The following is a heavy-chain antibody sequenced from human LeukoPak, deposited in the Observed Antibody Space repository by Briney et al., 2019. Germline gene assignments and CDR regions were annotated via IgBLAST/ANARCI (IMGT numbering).Heavy chain of an antibody. CDR3: VREGNELLSKDFDY. Sequence: ASVKVSCKASGYTFTGYYMHWVRQAPGQGLEWMGWINPNSGGTNSPQKFQGRVTLTTDTSISVAYMELSSLISDDTAMYYCVREGNELLSKDFDYWGQGTLVAVSS. CDR1: GYTFTGYY. V-gene: IGHV1-2*02. J-gene: IGHJ4*02. CDR2: INPNSGGT. D-gene: IGHD2-21*02.